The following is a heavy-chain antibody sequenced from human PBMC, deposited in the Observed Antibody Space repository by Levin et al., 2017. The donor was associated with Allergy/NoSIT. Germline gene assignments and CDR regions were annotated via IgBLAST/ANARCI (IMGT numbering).Heavy chain of an antibody. Sequence: PSETLSLTCTVSGGSVSSGTYYWSWIRQPPGKELEWIGYIYYTGSTNYNPSLKSRVTISIDTSKNQFSLKLSSVTAADSAVYYCARETRGYSGYDPWFDPWGQGTLVTVSS. CDR2: IYYTGST. J-gene: IGHJ5*02. CDR3: ARETRGYSGYDPWFDP. V-gene: IGHV4-61*01. CDR1: GGSVSSGTYY. D-gene: IGHD5-12*01.